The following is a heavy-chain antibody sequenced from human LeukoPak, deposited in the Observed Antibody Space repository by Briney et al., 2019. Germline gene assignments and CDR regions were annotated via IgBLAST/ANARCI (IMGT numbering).Heavy chain of an antibody. V-gene: IGHV4-39*07. CDR2: IYYSGTT. CDR1: GGSISSSSYY. D-gene: IGHD3-16*01. J-gene: IGHJ4*02. CDR3: ARFFYGQGFLY. Sequence: SETLSLTCTVSGGSISSSSYYWGWIRQPPGKGLEWIASIYYSGTTYYNRSLKSRVTISVDKSKNQFSLKLSSVTAADTAVYYCARFFYGQGFLYWGQGTLVTVSS.